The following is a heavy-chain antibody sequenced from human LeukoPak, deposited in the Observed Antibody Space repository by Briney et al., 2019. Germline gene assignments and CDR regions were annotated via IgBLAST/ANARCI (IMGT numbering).Heavy chain of an antibody. CDR2: IWYDGSNK. J-gene: IGHJ4*02. CDR3: ARGVAARGPFDY. D-gene: IGHD2-15*01. Sequence: GGSLRLSCAASGFTFSSYGMHWVRQAPGKGLEWVAVIWYDGSNKYYADSVKGRFTISRDNSKNTLYLQMNSLRAEDTAVYYCARGVAARGPFDYWGQGTLVTVSS. CDR1: GFTFSSYG. V-gene: IGHV3-33*01.